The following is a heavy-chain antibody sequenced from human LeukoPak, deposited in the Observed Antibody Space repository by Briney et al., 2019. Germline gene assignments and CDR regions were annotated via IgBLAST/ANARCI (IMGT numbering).Heavy chain of an antibody. V-gene: IGHV3-23*01. Sequence: PGGSLRLSCAASGFTFSSYAMSWVRKTPRKGLEWVSSISGSGGSTYYADAVKGRFAISRDNSKNTLSLQMNSLRAEDTAIYYCAKVSYGVLDYWGQGTLVTVSS. J-gene: IGHJ4*02. CDR3: AKVSYGVLDY. CDR2: ISGSGGST. D-gene: IGHD4-17*01. CDR1: GFTFSSYA.